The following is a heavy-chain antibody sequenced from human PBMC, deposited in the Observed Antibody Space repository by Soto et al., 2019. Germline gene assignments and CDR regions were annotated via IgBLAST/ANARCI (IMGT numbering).Heavy chain of an antibody. D-gene: IGHD3-22*01. Sequence: SETLSLTCTVSGASIGSSYWSWIRQSPGKGLEWIGYVHYSGGTKDNPSLNGRVSLSIDTSKNQFSLKLSSVAAADTAVYYCARGYYDSRGQSNTFDVWGQGTMVTVSS. J-gene: IGHJ3*01. CDR1: GASIGSSY. CDR2: VHYSGGT. V-gene: IGHV4-59*01. CDR3: ARGYYDSRGQSNTFDV.